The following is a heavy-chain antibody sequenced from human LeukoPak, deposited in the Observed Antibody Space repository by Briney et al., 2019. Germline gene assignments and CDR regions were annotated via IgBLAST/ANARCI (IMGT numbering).Heavy chain of an antibody. Sequence: GGSLRLSCAASGFTFSGYAMHWVRQAPGKGLEWVSAISGSGGSTYYADSVKGRFTISRDNSKNTLYLQMNSLRAEDTAVYYCAKDHYRGRVGATTPDYWGRGTLVSVSS. V-gene: IGHV3-23*01. J-gene: IGHJ4*02. D-gene: IGHD1-26*01. CDR2: ISGSGGST. CDR1: GFTFSGYA. CDR3: AKDHYRGRVGATTPDY.